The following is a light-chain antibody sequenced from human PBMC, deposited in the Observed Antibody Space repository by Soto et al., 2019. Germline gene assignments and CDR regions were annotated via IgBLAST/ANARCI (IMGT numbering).Light chain of an antibody. Sequence: DIQITQSPSSLSASVGDRVTITCRASQSISTYLNWYQQKLGKAPKLLISGASSLQGGVPSRFSGSGSGTDFTLTISSLQPEDFATYYCQQGSFTLTFGGGTKVDI. V-gene: IGKV1-39*01. CDR1: QSISTY. CDR3: QQGSFTLT. J-gene: IGKJ4*01. CDR2: GAS.